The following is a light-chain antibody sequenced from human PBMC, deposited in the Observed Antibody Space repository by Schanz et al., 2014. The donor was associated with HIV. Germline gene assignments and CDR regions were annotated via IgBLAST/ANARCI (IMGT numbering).Light chain of an antibody. CDR1: SSDVGSYNY. J-gene: IGLJ2*01. V-gene: IGLV2-8*01. CDR3: SSYAGSNNLVV. CDR2: EVS. Sequence: QSALTQPPSASGSPGQSVTISCTGTSSDVGSYNYVSWYQQHPRKAPKLMIYEVSKRPSGVPDRFSGSKSGNTASLTVSGLQAEDEADYYCSSYAGSNNLVVFGGGTKLTVL.